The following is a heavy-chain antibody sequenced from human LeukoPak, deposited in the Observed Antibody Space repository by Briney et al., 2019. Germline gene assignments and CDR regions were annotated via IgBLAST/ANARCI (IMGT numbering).Heavy chain of an antibody. V-gene: IGHV4-39*01. CDR2: IYYSGST. Sequence: PSETLSLTCTVSGGSIRGYYWGWIRQPPGKGLEWIGSIYYSGSTYYNPSLKSRVTISVDTSKNQFSLKLSSVTAADTAVYYCARLVVPVKFDYWGQGTLVTVSS. CDR3: ARLVVPVKFDY. CDR1: GGSIRGYY. J-gene: IGHJ4*02. D-gene: IGHD2-15*01.